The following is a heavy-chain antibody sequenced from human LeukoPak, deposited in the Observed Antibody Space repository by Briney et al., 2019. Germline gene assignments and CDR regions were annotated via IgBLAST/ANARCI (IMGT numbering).Heavy chain of an antibody. V-gene: IGHV3-74*01. CDR3: ARYCSGGSCYTPDFDY. Sequence: GGSLRLSCAASGFTFSSYWMHWVRQAPGKGLVWVSRINSDGSSTSYADSVKGRFTISRDNAKDTLYLQMNSLRAEDTAVYYCARYCSGGSCYTPDFDYWGQGTLVTVSS. J-gene: IGHJ4*02. D-gene: IGHD2-15*01. CDR1: GFTFSSYW. CDR2: INSDGSST.